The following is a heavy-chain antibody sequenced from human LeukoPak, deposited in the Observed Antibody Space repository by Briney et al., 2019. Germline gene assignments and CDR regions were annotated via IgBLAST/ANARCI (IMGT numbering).Heavy chain of an antibody. CDR1: GFTFSSYG. CDR3: AKVLSSSWFDGDAFDI. CDR2: ISYDGSNK. J-gene: IGHJ3*02. D-gene: IGHD6-13*01. Sequence: GRSLRLSCAASGFTFSSYGMHRVRQAPGKGLEWVAVISYDGSNKYYADSVKGRFTISRDNSKNTLYLQMNSLRAEDTAVYYCAKVLSSSWFDGDAFDIWGQGTMVTVSS. V-gene: IGHV3-30*18.